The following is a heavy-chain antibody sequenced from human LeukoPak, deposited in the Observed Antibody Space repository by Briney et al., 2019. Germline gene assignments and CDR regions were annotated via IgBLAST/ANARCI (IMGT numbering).Heavy chain of an antibody. CDR3: ARTETTWGRFDY. CDR2: IWYDGSDK. V-gene: IGHV3-33*01. Sequence: GRSLRLSCAASGSAFSNYGMHWVRQAPGKGLEWVSFIWYDGSDKYYADSVKGRFTISRDNSKNTLYLQMNSLRAEDTAVYYCARTETTWGRFDYWGQGTLVTVSS. CDR1: GSAFSNYG. J-gene: IGHJ4*02. D-gene: IGHD4-17*01.